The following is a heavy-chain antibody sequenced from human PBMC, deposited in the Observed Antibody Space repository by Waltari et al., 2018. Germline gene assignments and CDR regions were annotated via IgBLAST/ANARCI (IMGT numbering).Heavy chain of an antibody. CDR2: ISYDGGNK. Sequence: QVQLVESGGGVVQPGRSLRLSCAASGFPFSSYAMHWVRQAPGKGLEWVAVISYDGGNKYYADSVKGRFTISRDNSKNTLSLQMNSLRAEDTAVYYCARDTIFGVVITLLDYWGQGTLVTVSS. CDR3: ARDTIFGVVITLLDY. J-gene: IGHJ4*02. D-gene: IGHD3-3*01. CDR1: GFPFSSYA. V-gene: IGHV3-30-3*01.